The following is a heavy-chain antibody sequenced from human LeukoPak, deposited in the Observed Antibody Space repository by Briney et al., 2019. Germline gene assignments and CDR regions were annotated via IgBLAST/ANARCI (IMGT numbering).Heavy chain of an antibody. Sequence: PSETLPLTCTVSGGSISSYYWSWIRQSPGKGLEWIGYIYHTGTTNYSPSLRSRVTISLDKSKNEFSLKLRSVTAADTAVYYCARPRNFGNEPFDIWGQGTMVTVSS. V-gene: IGHV4-59*01. CDR3: ARPRNFGNEPFDI. D-gene: IGHD4-23*01. CDR1: GGSISSYY. CDR2: IYHTGTT. J-gene: IGHJ3*02.